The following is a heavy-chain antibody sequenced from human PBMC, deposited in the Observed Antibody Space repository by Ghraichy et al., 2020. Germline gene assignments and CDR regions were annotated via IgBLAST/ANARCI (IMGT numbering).Heavy chain of an antibody. J-gene: IGHJ4*02. CDR1: GFNFSSYA. CDR2: ISASGVGT. CDR3: ANTKRGVAVPGAIH. V-gene: IGHV3-23*01. Sequence: GGSLRLSCAGSGFNFSSYAMSWVRQAPGKGLEWVSAISASGVGTYYADSVKGRFTISRDNSKNTLFLEMNSLRADDTAVYYCANTKRGVAVPGAIHWGQGTLVTVSS. D-gene: IGHD2-2*01.